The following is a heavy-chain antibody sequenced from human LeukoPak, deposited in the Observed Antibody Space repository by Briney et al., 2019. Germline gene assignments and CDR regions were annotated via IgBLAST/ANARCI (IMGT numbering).Heavy chain of an antibody. D-gene: IGHD6-13*01. CDR3: ARVSPIPAAGSSYYFAMDV. CDR2: IYRSGAN. Sequence: SETLSLTCTVSGGSISSYYWSWIRQPAAKGLEWIGRIYRSGANTYNPSFKSRVTMSLDTSNNQLSLKLTSVTAADTAVYYCARVSPIPAAGSSYYFAMDVWGQGTTVT. J-gene: IGHJ6*02. CDR1: GGSISSYY. V-gene: IGHV4-4*07.